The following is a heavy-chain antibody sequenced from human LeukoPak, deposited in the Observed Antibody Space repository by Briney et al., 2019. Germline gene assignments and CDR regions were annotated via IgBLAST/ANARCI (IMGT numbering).Heavy chain of an antibody. V-gene: IGHV4-4*07. Sequence: SETLSLTCTVSGDSISDDYYTWMRQPAGKGLEWIGRIHSGGTTNYNPSLMSRVTISVDTSKNQFSLRLSSVTAADTAVYYCARGNPHGYSSSWYRDWFDPWGQGTLVTVSS. CDR2: IHSGGTT. CDR3: ARGNPHGYSSSWYRDWFDP. J-gene: IGHJ5*02. CDR1: GDSISDDY. D-gene: IGHD6-13*01.